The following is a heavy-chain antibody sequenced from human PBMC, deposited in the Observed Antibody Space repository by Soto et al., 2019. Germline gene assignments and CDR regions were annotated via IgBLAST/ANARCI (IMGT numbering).Heavy chain of an antibody. V-gene: IGHV4-30-4*01. CDR2: IYYSGST. D-gene: IGHD6-13*01. Sequence: QVQLQESGPGLVKPSQTLSLTCTVSGGSISSGDYYWSWIRQPPGKGLEWIGYIYYSGSTFYNPSLQSRVTISVDTSKNQFSLKLRSLTAADTAVYYCARGGFSSSWYWFDPWGQGTLVTVSS. CDR1: GGSISSGDYY. CDR3: ARGGFSSSWYWFDP. J-gene: IGHJ5*02.